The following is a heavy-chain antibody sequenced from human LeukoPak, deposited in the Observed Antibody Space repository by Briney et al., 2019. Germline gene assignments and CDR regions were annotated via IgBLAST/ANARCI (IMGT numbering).Heavy chain of an antibody. Sequence: PGGSPRLSCEASGLTFNKYWMTWVRQAPGKGLEWVANIKQDGSEKNYVDSVKGRFTISRDNSKNTLFLQMNSLRAEDTAVYYCAKAKGLDSYNWFDPWGQGTLVTVSS. CDR2: IKQDGSEK. V-gene: IGHV3-7*03. D-gene: IGHD3-3*01. J-gene: IGHJ5*02. CDR3: AKAKGLDSYNWFDP. CDR1: GLTFNKYW.